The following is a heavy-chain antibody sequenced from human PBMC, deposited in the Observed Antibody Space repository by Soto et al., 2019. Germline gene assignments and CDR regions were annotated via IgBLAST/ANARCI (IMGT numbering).Heavy chain of an antibody. J-gene: IGHJ4*02. Sequence: GASVKVSCKASGFTFSTYAIHWARQSPGQALEWMGWLNVGNGNTKYSEKFQGKVTISRDTSASTAYMYLSSLTSEDTAVYYCARDGYCTGGSCYSAYWAQGTLVTVSS. CDR1: GFTFSTYA. CDR3: ARDGYCTGGSCYSAY. CDR2: LNVGNGNT. D-gene: IGHD2-15*01. V-gene: IGHV1-3*01.